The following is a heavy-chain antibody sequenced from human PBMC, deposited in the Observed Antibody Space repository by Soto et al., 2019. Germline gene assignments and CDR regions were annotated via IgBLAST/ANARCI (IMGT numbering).Heavy chain of an antibody. CDR3: ARHRSDYSSSCDEP. D-gene: IGHD2-2*01. Sequence: EVQLVQSEAEVKKPGESLRISCKGSGYSFTSYWITWERQKPGKGLEWMGNIDPSDSYANYSPSFRGHVTLSADKSINTAYLHWSSLKASDTAIFYCARHRSDYSSSCDEPWGQGTLVTVSS. J-gene: IGHJ5*02. CDR1: GYSFTSYW. CDR2: IDPSDSYA. V-gene: IGHV5-10-1*03.